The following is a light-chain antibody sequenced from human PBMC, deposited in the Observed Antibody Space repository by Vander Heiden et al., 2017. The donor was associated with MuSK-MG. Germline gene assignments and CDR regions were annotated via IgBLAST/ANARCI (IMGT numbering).Light chain of an antibody. V-gene: IGKV1-27*01. CDR3: QKDNSAPWT. Sequence: DIQMTQSPSSLSASVGDRVTITCRASQGIRNYLAWYQQKPGKVPKLLIYAASTLQSGVPSRFSGSGSVTDFTLTISSLQPEDVATYYCQKDNSAPWTFGQGTKVEIK. J-gene: IGKJ1*01. CDR2: AAS. CDR1: QGIRNY.